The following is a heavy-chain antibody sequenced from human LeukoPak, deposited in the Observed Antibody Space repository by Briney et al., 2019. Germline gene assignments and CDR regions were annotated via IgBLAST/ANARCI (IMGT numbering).Heavy chain of an antibody. J-gene: IGHJ3*02. D-gene: IGHD5-18*01. CDR1: GYTFPNYD. V-gene: IGHV1-8*01. CDR3: AKVGLGNTAIHI. CDR2: MNFNSGNT. Sequence: ASVKVSCKASGYTFPNYDINWVRDATGQGLEWMGWMNFNSGNTGYAQKFEGRVTMTSNTSISTVYMELSKLKSEDTAIYYCAKVGLGNTAIHIWGEGTTVTASS.